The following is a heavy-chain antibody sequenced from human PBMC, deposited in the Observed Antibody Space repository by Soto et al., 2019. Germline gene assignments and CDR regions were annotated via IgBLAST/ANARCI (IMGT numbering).Heavy chain of an antibody. CDR1: GGSFSNYY. J-gene: IGHJ1*01. Sequence: SETLSLTCALSGGSFSNYYWTWIRQSPGKGLEWIGEILHTGSTDYNPSLGSRVTISIDTSKKQFSLNLTSVTAADTAVYYCARQPGIPTTGYWGQGTQVTVSS. CDR3: ARQPGIPTTGY. CDR2: ILHTGST. D-gene: IGHD6-13*01. V-gene: IGHV4-34*12.